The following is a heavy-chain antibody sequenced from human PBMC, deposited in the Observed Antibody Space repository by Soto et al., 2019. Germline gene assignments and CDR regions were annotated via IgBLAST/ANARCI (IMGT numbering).Heavy chain of an antibody. CDR1: GGTFSSYA. V-gene: IGHV1-69*06. J-gene: IGHJ6*02. Sequence: SVKFSCKASGGTFSSYAISWVRQAPGQGLEWMGGIIPIFGTANYAQKFQGRVTITADKSTSTAYMELSSLRSEDTAVYYCAREDLVPADAYYYYYGMDVWGQGTTVTVSS. CDR3: AREDLVPADAYYYYYGMDV. CDR2: IIPIFGTA. D-gene: IGHD2-2*01.